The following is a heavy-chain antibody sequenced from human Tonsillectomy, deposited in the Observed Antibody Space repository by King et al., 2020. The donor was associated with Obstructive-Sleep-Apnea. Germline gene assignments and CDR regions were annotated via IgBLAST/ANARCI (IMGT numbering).Heavy chain of an antibody. V-gene: IGHV3-30*04. CDR2: ISCDGSDK. CDR3: ARDWWSITMIVVINSNAFDF. J-gene: IGHJ3*01. Sequence: QLVQSGGGVVQPGRSLRLSCAASGFTFSSYAMHWVRQAPGKGLEWVAVISCDGSDKYYADSVKGRFTISRDNSKNTLYLQMNSLRAEDTAVYYCARDWWSITMIVVINSNAFDFWGQGTLVTVSS. D-gene: IGHD3-22*01. CDR1: GFTFSSYA.